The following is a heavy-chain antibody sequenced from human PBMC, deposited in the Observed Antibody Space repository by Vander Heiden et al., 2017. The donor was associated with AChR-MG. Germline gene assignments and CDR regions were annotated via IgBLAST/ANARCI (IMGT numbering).Heavy chain of an antibody. Sequence: QVQLVQSGAEVKKPGSSVKVSCKASGGTFSSYAISWVRQAPGQGLEWMGGIIPIFGTANYAQKFQGRVTITADESTSTAYMELSSLRSEDTAVYYCARDKGDFWSGYYSWRGRNQDYYYYYYYMDVWGKGTTVTVSS. CDR3: ARDKGDFWSGYYSWRGRNQDYYYYYYYMDV. V-gene: IGHV1-69*01. CDR1: GGTFSSYA. D-gene: IGHD3-3*01. CDR2: IIPIFGTA. J-gene: IGHJ6*03.